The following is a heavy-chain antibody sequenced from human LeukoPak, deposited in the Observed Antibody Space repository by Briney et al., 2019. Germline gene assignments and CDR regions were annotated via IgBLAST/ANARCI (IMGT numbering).Heavy chain of an antibody. CDR3: ARSSAAYDSSGYKDY. CDR1: GFTFSSYA. J-gene: IGHJ4*02. CDR2: INSDGSST. V-gene: IGHV3-74*01. Sequence: PGRSLRLSCAASGFTFSSYAMHWVRQAPGKGLVWVSRINSDGSSTSYADSVKGRFTISRDNAKNTLYLQMNSLRAEDTAVYYCARSSAAYDSSGYKDYWGQGTLVTVSS. D-gene: IGHD3-22*01.